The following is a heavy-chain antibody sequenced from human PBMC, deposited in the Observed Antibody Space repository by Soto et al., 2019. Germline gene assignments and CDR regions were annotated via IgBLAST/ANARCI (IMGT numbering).Heavy chain of an antibody. J-gene: IGHJ6*02. Sequence: QVQLAESGGGVVEPGRSLRLSCAASGFTLSDYGMHWVRQAPGKGLEWVAVIAFDGSHKYYADSVKGRFTISRDNSKNMLYLQMKRLRPEDTALYYGAKESPTQNIAINPQYFYNGMDLWRQGTTVTVSS. D-gene: IGHD2-21*01. V-gene: IGHV3-30*18. CDR2: IAFDGSHK. CDR1: GFTLSDYG. CDR3: AKESPTQNIAINPQYFYNGMDL.